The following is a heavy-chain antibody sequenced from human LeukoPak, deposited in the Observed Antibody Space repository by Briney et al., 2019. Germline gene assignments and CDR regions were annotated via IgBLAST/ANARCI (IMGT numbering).Heavy chain of an antibody. V-gene: IGHV3-23*01. CDR1: GFTFSSYA. Sequence: GGSLRLSCAASGFTFSSYAMSWVRQAPGKGLEWVSAISGSGGSTYYADSVKGRFTISRDNSKNTLYLQMNSLRAEDTAVYYCAKAPVMPSSIAVAGTGDYWGQGTLVTVSS. D-gene: IGHD6-19*01. CDR3: AKAPVMPSSIAVAGTGDY. CDR2: ISGSGGST. J-gene: IGHJ4*02.